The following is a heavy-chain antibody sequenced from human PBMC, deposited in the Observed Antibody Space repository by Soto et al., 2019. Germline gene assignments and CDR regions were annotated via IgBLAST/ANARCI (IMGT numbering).Heavy chain of an antibody. D-gene: IGHD6-13*01. Sequence: PGGSLRLSCAASGFTFSSYAMSWVRKAPGKGLEWVSAISGSGGSTYYADSVKARFTISRDNSKNTLHLQMNSLRAEDTAVYYCAKTQGSGYSSSWYYLSWFDPWGQGTLVTVSS. CDR1: GFTFSSYA. J-gene: IGHJ5*02. V-gene: IGHV3-23*01. CDR3: AKTQGSGYSSSWYYLSWFDP. CDR2: ISGSGGST.